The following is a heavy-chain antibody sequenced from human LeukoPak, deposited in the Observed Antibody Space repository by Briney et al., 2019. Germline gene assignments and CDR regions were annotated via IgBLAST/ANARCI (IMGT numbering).Heavy chain of an antibody. V-gene: IGHV4-59*08. CDR1: GGSISSYY. D-gene: IGHD6-13*01. CDR2: IYYSGST. Sequence: SETLSLTCTVSGGSISSYYWSWIRQPPGKGLEWIGYIYYSGSTNYNPSLKSRVTISLDTSKNQFSLKLSSVTAADTAVYYCARHLYSSSFDYWGQGTLVTVSS. J-gene: IGHJ4*02. CDR3: ARHLYSSSFDY.